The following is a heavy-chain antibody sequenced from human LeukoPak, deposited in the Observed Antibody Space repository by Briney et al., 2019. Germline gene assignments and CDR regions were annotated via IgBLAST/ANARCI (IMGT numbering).Heavy chain of an antibody. V-gene: IGHV3-33*01. D-gene: IGHD3-22*01. J-gene: IGHJ5*02. CDR1: GFTFSYYG. Sequence: PGRSLRLSCAASGFTFSYYGMRWVRQAPGKGLEWVALIWHDGGKRYYADSVKGRFTISRDNSKNTLYLQMTTLRAEDTAVYYCARDADTSEFFSWLDLWGQGTLVTVSS. CDR2: IWHDGGKR. CDR3: ARDADTSEFFSWLDL.